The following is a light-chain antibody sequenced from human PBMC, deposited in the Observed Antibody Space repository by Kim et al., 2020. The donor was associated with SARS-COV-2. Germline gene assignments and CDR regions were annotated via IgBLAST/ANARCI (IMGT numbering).Light chain of an antibody. J-gene: IGLJ2*01. CDR1: YNDIGSSKL. CDR3: CSYAGSGIFVV. Sequence: QSITISSTGTYNDIGSSKLVSWYQQYPGKAPKLIIQEVTKRPSGVSDRFSGSKSGNTASLTSSGLQADDEADYYCCSYAGSGIFVVFGGGTKLTVL. CDR2: EVT. V-gene: IGLV2-23*02.